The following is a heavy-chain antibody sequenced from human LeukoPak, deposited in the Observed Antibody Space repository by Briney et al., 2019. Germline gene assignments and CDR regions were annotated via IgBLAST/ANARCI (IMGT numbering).Heavy chain of an antibody. J-gene: IGHJ4*02. CDR3: AIGARSGITAFYYFDY. CDR1: GFTFSSYS. D-gene: IGHD3-3*01. V-gene: IGHV3-21*01. Sequence: PGGSLRLSCAASGFTFSSYSMNWVRQAPGKGLEWVSSISSSSSYIYYADSMKGRFTISRDNAKNSLYLQMNSLRAEDTAVYYCAIGARSGITAFYYFDYWGQGTLVTVSS. CDR2: ISSSSSYI.